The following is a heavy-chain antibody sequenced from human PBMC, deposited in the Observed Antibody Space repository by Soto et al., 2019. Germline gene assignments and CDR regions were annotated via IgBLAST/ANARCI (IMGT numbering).Heavy chain of an antibody. CDR2: IYYSGST. D-gene: IGHD3-3*01. Sequence: QVQLQESGPGLVKPSQTLSLTCTVSGGSISSGGYYWSWIRQHPGKGLEWIGYIYYSGSTYYNPPLKSRVTRSVDTSKNQFSLKLSSVTAADTAVYYCARGIFGVVIPTHYGMDVWGQGTTVTVSS. CDR3: ARGIFGVVIPTHYGMDV. V-gene: IGHV4-31*03. J-gene: IGHJ6*02. CDR1: GGSISSGGYY.